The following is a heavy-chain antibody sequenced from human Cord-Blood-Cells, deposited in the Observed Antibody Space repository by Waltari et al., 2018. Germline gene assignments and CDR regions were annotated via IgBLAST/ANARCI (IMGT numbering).Heavy chain of an antibody. V-gene: IGHV4-34*01. CDR3: ARGPIFGVVINWFDP. J-gene: IGHJ5*02. CDR2: INHGGST. CDR1: GGSFSGYY. D-gene: IGHD3-3*01. Sequence: QVQLQQWGAGLLKPSETLSLTCAVYGGSFSGYYWSWIRQPPGKGLEWIGEINHGGSTNYNPSLKSRVTISVDTSKNQFSLKLSSVTAADTAVYYCARGPIFGVVINWFDPWGQGTLVTVSS.